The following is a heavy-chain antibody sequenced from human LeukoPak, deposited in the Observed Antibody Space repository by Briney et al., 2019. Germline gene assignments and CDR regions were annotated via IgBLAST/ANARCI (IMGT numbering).Heavy chain of an antibody. CDR3: ARVEAGYTSRWFQDAFDF. CDR1: GGSISSSSYF. J-gene: IGHJ3*01. D-gene: IGHD6-13*01. V-gene: IGHV4-39*07. Sequence: PSETLSLTCTVSGGSISSSSYFWGWIRQPPGKGLEWIGSIFHSGDTYYKVSLKSRVTISVDTSKNQFSLKLSAVTAADTAVYYCARVEAGYTSRWFQDAFDFWGQGTMVTVSS. CDR2: IFHSGDT.